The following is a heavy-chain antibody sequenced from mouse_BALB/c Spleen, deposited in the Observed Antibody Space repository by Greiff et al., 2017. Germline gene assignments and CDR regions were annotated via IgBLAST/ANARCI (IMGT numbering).Heavy chain of an antibody. D-gene: IGHD2-2*01. V-gene: IGHV6-6*02. CDR2: IRLKSNNYAT. CDR1: GFTFSNYW. CDR3: TNGYGGY. Sequence: EVKLMESGGGLVQPGGSMKLSCAASGFTFSNYWMNWVRQSPEKGLEWVAEIRLKSNNYATHYAESVKGRFTISRDDSKSSVYLQMNNLRAEDTGIYYCTNGYGGYWGQGTTLTVSP. J-gene: IGHJ2*01.